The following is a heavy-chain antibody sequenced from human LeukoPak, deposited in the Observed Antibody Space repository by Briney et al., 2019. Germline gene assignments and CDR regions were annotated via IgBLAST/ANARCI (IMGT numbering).Heavy chain of an antibody. CDR3: ARGLVCSSTSCYTYDP. J-gene: IGHJ5*02. D-gene: IGHD2-2*02. Sequence: SETLSLTCTVSGGSISSYYWSWIRQPAGKGLEWIGRIYTSGSTNYNPSLKSRVTMSVDTSKNQFSLKLSSVTAADTAVYYCARGLVCSSTSCYTYDPWGQGTLVTVSS. CDR2: IYTSGST. CDR1: GGSISSYY. V-gene: IGHV4-4*07.